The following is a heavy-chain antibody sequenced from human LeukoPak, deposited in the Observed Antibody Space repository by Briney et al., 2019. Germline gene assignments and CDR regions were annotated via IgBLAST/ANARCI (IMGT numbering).Heavy chain of an antibody. Sequence: GESPKISCQVSGYIFTHYWIGWVRQMPGKGLESMGIIYPADSDTTYSPSFQGQVTVSADKSISTVYLQWSSLKASDTAMYYCARQSRDGSKTRGYYFDYWGQGT. J-gene: IGHJ4*01. D-gene: IGHD3-10*01. CDR1: GYIFTHYW. CDR3: ARQSRDGSKTRGYYFDY. V-gene: IGHV5-51*01. CDR2: IYPADSDT.